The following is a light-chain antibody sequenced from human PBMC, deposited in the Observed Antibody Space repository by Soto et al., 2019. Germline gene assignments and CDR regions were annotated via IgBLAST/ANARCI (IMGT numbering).Light chain of an antibody. V-gene: IGLV1-51*02. CDR1: SSNIGNSY. CDR2: ENN. CDR3: ETWDSTLGAGV. J-gene: IGLJ3*02. Sequence: QAVVTQPPSVSAASGQTVTISCSGSSSNIGNSYISWYQQLPGTAPKLLIYENNKRPSGIPDRFSGSKSGTSATLGITGLQTGDEADYYCETWDSTLGAGVFGGGTKVTVL.